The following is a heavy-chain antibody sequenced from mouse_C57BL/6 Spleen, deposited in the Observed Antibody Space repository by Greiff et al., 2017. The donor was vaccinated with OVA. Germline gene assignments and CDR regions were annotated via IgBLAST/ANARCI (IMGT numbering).Heavy chain of an antibody. Sequence: EVMLVESGGGLVQPGGSLKLSCAASGFTFSDYGMAWVRQAPRKGPEWVAFISNLAYSIYYADTVTGRFTISRENAKNTLYLEMSGVRSEDTAIYYSAREVVANAMDYWGQGTSVTVSS. J-gene: IGHJ4*01. V-gene: IGHV5-15*01. D-gene: IGHD1-1*01. CDR3: AREVVANAMDY. CDR1: GFTFSDYG. CDR2: ISNLAYSI.